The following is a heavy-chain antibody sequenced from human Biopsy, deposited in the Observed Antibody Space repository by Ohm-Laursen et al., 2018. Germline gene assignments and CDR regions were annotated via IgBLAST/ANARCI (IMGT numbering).Heavy chain of an antibody. D-gene: IGHD4-11*01. J-gene: IGHJ6*02. CDR2: IYYSVMT. V-gene: IGHV4-59*02. CDR1: GDSVTKYY. Sequence: SDTLSLTCTVSGDSVTKYYWSWIRQPPGKGLEWIGHIYYSVMTNYNPPLQSRVSISVDTSRNQVSLTLSSVTAADTAVYYCARDSGILNYGNFKYYHYYGMDVWGQGTKVTASS. CDR3: ARDSGILNYGNFKYYHYYGMDV.